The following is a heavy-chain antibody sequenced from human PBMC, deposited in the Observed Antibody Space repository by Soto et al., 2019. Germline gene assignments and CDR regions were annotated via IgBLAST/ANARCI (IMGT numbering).Heavy chain of an antibody. D-gene: IGHD3-22*01. J-gene: IGHJ4*02. V-gene: IGHV3-30-3*02. CDR3: AKHMDDSGYFYVEGADH. CDR2: ISYTGANT. Sequence: GGSLRLSCAASGFTFSSYAMHWVRQPPGRGLEWVAVISYTGANTYYVGSVRGRFTISRDNSKNTLYLQMNSLRAEDTAMYYCAKHMDDSGYFYVEGADHWGQGTLVTVSS. CDR1: GFTFSSYA.